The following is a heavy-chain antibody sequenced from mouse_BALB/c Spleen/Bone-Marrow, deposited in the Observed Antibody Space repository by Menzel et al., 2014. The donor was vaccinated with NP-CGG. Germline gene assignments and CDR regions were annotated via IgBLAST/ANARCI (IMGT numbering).Heavy chain of an antibody. CDR1: GYTFSRNW. D-gene: IGHD2-4*01. CDR3: ARVGSTMITTAFAY. J-gene: IGHJ3*01. CDR2: ILPGSGST. V-gene: IGHV1-9*01. Sequence: VQLVESGAELMKPGASVKISCKATGYTFSRNWIEWVKQRPGHGLEWIGEILPGSGSTNYNGKFKGKATFTADTSSNTANMQLSSLTSEDSGVYYCARVGSTMITTAFAYWGQGTLVTVSA.